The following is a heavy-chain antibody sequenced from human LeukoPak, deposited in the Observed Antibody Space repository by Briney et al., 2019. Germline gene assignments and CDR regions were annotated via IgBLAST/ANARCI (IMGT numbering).Heavy chain of an antibody. CDR2: ISGSGGST. V-gene: IGHV3-23*01. D-gene: IGHD3/OR15-3a*01. CDR1: GFTFDDYA. Sequence: GGSLRLSCAASGFTFDDYAMHWVRQAPGKGLEWVSAISGSGGSTYYADSVKGRFTISRDNSKNTPYLQMNSLRAEDTAVYYCAKPAYWTTYYFDYWGQGTLVTVSS. CDR3: AKPAYWTTYYFDY. J-gene: IGHJ4*02.